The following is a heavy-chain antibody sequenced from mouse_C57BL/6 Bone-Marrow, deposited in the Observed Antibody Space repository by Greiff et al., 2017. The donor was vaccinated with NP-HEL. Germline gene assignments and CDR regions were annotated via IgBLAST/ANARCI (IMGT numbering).Heavy chain of an antibody. CDR2: ISSGGSYT. CDR1: GFTFSSYG. V-gene: IGHV5-6*02. Sequence: DVKLVESGGDLVKPGGSLKLSCAASGFTFSSYGMSWVRQTPDKRLEWVATISSGGSYTYYPDSVKGRFTITRDNAKNTLYLQVSSLKSEDTAMYYCARSIATVVATDWYFDVWGTGTTVTVSS. J-gene: IGHJ1*03. D-gene: IGHD1-1*01. CDR3: ARSIATVVATDWYFDV.